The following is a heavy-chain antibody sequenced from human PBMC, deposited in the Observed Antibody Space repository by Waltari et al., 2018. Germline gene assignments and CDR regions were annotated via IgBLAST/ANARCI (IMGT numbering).Heavy chain of an antibody. CDR1: GYTFTSYA. V-gene: IGHV1-3*01. Sequence: QVQLVQSGAEVKKPGASVKVSCKASGYTFTSYAMHWVRQAPGQRLEWMGWINAGNGNTKYSQKFQGRVTITTDESTSTAYMELSSLRSEDTAMYYCARGTGVISPHFDYWGQGTLVTVSS. D-gene: IGHD2-21*01. CDR2: INAGNGNT. CDR3: ARGTGVISPHFDY. J-gene: IGHJ4*02.